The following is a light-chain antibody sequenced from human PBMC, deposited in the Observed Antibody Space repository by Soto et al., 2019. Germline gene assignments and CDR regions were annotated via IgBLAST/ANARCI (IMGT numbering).Light chain of an antibody. CDR1: SSDVGGYNY. CDR2: DVS. J-gene: IGLJ2*01. V-gene: IGLV2-14*01. CDR3: SSYTSSSTLV. Sequence: QSALTQPASVSGSPGQSITISCTGNSSDVGGYNYVSWYQQHPGKAPKLMIYDVSNRPSGVSNRFSGSKSGNTASLTISGLQAEDEADYYCSSYTSSSTLVFGGGTKRTVL.